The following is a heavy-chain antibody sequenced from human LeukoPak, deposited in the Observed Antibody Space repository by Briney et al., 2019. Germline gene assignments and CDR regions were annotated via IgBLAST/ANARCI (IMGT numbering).Heavy chain of an antibody. Sequence: SETLSLTCTVSGGSISRNYWNWIRQPPGKGLEWIGNIYYSETTNYNPSLKSRASISVDTSKNLLSLKLSSVTAADTAVYYCARDADFYDSSGYYAFDYWGQGTLVTVSS. J-gene: IGHJ4*02. V-gene: IGHV4-59*01. CDR1: GGSISRNY. CDR2: IYYSETT. D-gene: IGHD3-22*01. CDR3: ARDADFYDSSGYYAFDY.